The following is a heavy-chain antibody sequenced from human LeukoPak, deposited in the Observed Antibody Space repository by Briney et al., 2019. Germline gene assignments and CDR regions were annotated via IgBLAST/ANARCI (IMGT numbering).Heavy chain of an antibody. V-gene: IGHV4-61*02. CDR1: GGSIGSGNSY. CDR3: ARDQAVADNNWFDP. J-gene: IGHJ5*02. CDR2: IYTSGST. Sequence: SETLSLTCTVSGGSIGSGNSYWSWIRQPAGKGLEWIGRIYTSGSTKYNPSLKSRVTISLDTSKNQFSLKLSSVTAADTAVYYCARDQAVADNNWFDPWGQGTLVTVSS. D-gene: IGHD6-19*01.